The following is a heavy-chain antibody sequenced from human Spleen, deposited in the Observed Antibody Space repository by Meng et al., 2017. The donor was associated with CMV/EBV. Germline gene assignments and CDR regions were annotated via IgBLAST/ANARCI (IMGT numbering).Heavy chain of an antibody. D-gene: IGHD2-21*01. CDR2: IYSGGST. CDR3: ARDGLRSGDGAVN. J-gene: IGHJ4*02. Sequence: GESLKISCAASGFTVSSNYMSWVRQAPGKGLEWVSVIYSGGSTYYADSVKGRFTVSRDNSKNTLYLQMNSLRAEDTAVYYCARDGLRSGDGAVNWGQGTLVTVSS. CDR1: GFTVSSNY. V-gene: IGHV3-53*01.